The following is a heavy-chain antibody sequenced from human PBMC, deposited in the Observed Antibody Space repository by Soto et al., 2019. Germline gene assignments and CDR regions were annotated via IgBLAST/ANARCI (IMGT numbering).Heavy chain of an antibody. CDR1: GGSFNNYY. Sequence: SETLSLTCTVSGGSFNNYYWSWIRQSPGKGLEWIGYIYFSGSTNYNPSLKSRVTISVDTSKNQYSLKLNAVTVADTAVYYCARGAYSYGYRLDRYYYGMDVWGQGTTVTVSS. J-gene: IGHJ6*02. CDR3: ARGAYSYGYRLDRYYYGMDV. V-gene: IGHV4-59*12. D-gene: IGHD5-18*01. CDR2: IYFSGST.